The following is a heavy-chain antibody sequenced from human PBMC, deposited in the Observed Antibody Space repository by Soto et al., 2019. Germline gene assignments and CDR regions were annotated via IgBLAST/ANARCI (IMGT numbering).Heavy chain of an antibody. CDR1: GGSISSGDYS. J-gene: IGHJ2*01. Sequence: QLQLQESGSGLVKPSQTLSLTCAVSGGSISSGDYSWSWIRQPPGKGLEWIGYIFHSGSPYYNPSLKPRVTLSVGRSKKQFSLQLCSVTAEDTAVYYCARDPHEYGDWYFDLWGRATLVTVSS. CDR2: IFHSGSP. V-gene: IGHV4-30-2*01. D-gene: IGHD4-17*01. CDR3: ARDPHEYGDWYFDL.